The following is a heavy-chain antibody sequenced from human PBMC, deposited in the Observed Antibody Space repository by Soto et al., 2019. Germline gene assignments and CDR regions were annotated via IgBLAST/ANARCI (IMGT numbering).Heavy chain of an antibody. J-gene: IGHJ4*02. CDR1: GFTFSSYG. D-gene: IGHD3-22*01. CDR3: ARHNYSASAFDY. Sequence: PGGSLRLSCAASGFTFSSYGMHWVRQAPGKGLEWVAVIWYDGSNKYYADSVKGRFTISRDNSKNTLYLQMNSLRAEDTAVYYCARHNYSASAFDYWGQGTLVTVSS. V-gene: IGHV3-33*01. CDR2: IWYDGSNK.